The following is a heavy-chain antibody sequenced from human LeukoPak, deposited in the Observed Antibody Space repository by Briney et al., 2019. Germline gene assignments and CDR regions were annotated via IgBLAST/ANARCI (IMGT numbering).Heavy chain of an antibody. D-gene: IGHD3-16*02. Sequence: SETLSLTCTVSGGSISSSSYYWGWIRQPPGKGLEWIGSTYYSGSTNYNPSLKSRVTISVDTSKNQFSLKLSSVTAADTAVYYCARHGLSLYDYVWGSYRYLGGYFDYWGQGTLVTVSS. CDR3: ARHGLSLYDYVWGSYRYLGGYFDY. CDR1: GGSISSSSYY. J-gene: IGHJ4*02. CDR2: TYYSGST. V-gene: IGHV4-39*01.